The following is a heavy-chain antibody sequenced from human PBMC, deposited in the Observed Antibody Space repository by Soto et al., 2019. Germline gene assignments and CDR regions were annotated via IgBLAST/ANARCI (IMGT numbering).Heavy chain of an antibody. D-gene: IGHD2-15*01. CDR3: AREDCSGGSCPSAFDI. J-gene: IGHJ3*02. CDR1: GGSVSSGSYY. CDR2: IYYSGST. Sequence: PETLSLTCTVSGGSVSSGSYYWSWIRQPPGKGLEWIGYIYYSGSTNYNPSLKSRVTISVDTSKNQFSLKLSSVTAADTAVYYCAREDCSGGSCPSAFDIWGQGTMVTVS. V-gene: IGHV4-61*01.